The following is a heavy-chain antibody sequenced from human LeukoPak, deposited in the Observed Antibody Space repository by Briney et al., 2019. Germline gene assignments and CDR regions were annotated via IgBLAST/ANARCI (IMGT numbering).Heavy chain of an antibody. V-gene: IGHV3-48*03. Sequence: GGSLRLSCAASGFTFCRYEMNWVRQAPGKGLEWVSYISSSSNTMYYADSVKGRFTISRDNAKNSLYLQMNSLRAEDTAVYYCARVEAGATILGAFDIWGQEAVVTVSS. D-gene: IGHD1-26*01. CDR1: GFTFCRYE. J-gene: IGHJ3*02. CDR2: ISSSSNTM. CDR3: ARVEAGATILGAFDI.